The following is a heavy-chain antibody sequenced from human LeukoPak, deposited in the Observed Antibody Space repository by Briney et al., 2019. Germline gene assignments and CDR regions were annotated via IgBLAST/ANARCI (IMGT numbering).Heavy chain of an antibody. J-gene: IGHJ4*02. CDR3: ARGIALNDSSGYWREDTYYFDY. V-gene: IGHV4-30-4*01. CDR1: GGSISSGDYY. CDR2: IYYSGST. D-gene: IGHD3-22*01. Sequence: SQTLSLTCTVSGGSISSGDYYWSWIRQPPGKGLEWIGYIYYSGSTYYNPSLKSRVTISVDTSKNQFSLKLSSVTAADTAVYYCARGIALNDSSGYWREDTYYFDYWGQGTLVTVSS.